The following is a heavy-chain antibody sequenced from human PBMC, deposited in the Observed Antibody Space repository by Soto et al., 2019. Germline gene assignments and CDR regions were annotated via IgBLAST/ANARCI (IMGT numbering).Heavy chain of an antibody. CDR2: IYYSGST. Sequence: SETLSLTCTVPGGSVNIGTYYWSWIRQPPGKGLEWIGYIYYSGSTNYNPSLKSRVTISVDTSKNQFSLKLSSVTAADTAVYYCARRYRSSLDFCGQGTLVPVSS. CDR3: ARRYRSSLDF. D-gene: IGHD6-13*01. J-gene: IGHJ4*02. CDR1: GGSVNIGTYY. V-gene: IGHV4-61*01.